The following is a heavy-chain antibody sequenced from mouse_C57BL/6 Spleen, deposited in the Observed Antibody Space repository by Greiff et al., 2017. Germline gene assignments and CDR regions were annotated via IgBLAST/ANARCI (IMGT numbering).Heavy chain of an antibody. V-gene: IGHV1-50*01. CDR3: ARTAIVTLDY. J-gene: IGHJ2*01. CDR1: GYTFTSYW. Sequence: VKLQQPGAELVKPGASVKLSCKASGYTFTSYWMQWVKQRPGQGLEWIGEIDPSDSYTNYNQKFKGKATLTVDTSSSTAYMQLSSLTSEDSAVYYCARTAIVTLDYWGQGTTLTVSS. CDR2: IDPSDSYT. D-gene: IGHD2-5*01.